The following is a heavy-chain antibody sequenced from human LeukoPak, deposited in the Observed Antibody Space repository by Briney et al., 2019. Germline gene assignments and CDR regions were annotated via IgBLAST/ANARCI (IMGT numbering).Heavy chain of an antibody. CDR3: ARGCLATTAPCSY. Sequence: GASVKVSCKASGYPFTGYYMHWVRQAPGQGLEWMGWINPNSGGTNYAQKFQGRVTMTRDTSISTAYMELSRLRSDDTAVSYCARGCLATTAPCSYWGRGTLVTVSS. CDR1: GYPFTGYY. D-gene: IGHD5-12*01. J-gene: IGHJ4*02. CDR2: INPNSGGT. V-gene: IGHV1-2*02.